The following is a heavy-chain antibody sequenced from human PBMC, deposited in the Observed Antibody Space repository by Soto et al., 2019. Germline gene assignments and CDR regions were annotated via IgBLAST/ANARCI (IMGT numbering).Heavy chain of an antibody. D-gene: IGHD6-19*01. CDR2: ISGSGGST. CDR3: AKGDLWLYSIGSVFDY. V-gene: IGHV3-23*01. CDR1: GFTFSSYA. Sequence: GGSLRLSCAAFGFTFSSYAMSWVRQAPGKGLEWVSAISGSGGSTYYADSLKGRFTISKDNSKNTLYLQMNSLRAEDTAVYYCAKGDLWLYSIGSVFDYWGQGTLVTVSS. J-gene: IGHJ4*02.